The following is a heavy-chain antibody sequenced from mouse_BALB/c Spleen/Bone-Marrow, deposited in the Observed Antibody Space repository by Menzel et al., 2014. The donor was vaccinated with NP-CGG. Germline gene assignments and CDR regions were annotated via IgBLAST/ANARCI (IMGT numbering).Heavy chain of an antibody. J-gene: IGHJ1*01. CDR3: ARDMNYGSNCYFDI. D-gene: IGHD1-1*01. CDR1: GFTFTDYY. Sequence: EVMLVESGGGLVQPGGSLRLSCATSGFTFTDYYMSWVRQPPGKALEWLGFIRNKANGYTTEYSASVRGRFTISRDNSQSISYLQMNILRTEDSATYYCARDMNYGSNCYFDICGAQTTVTLSS. CDR2: IRNKANGYTT. V-gene: IGHV7-3*02.